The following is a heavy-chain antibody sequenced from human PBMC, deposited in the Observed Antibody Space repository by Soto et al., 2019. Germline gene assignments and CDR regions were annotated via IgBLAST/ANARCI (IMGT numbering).Heavy chain of an antibody. CDR3: ARDPTSSGYDLFYYYYYMDV. V-gene: IGHV1-18*01. J-gene: IGHJ6*03. D-gene: IGHD5-12*01. Sequence: QVQLVQSGAEVKKPGASVKVSCKASGYTFTSYGISWVRQAPGQGLEWMGWISAYNGNTNYAQKLQGRVTMTTDTSTSTANMELRRLRSDDTALYYGARDPTSSGYDLFYYYYYMDVWGKGTTVTVSS. CDR2: ISAYNGNT. CDR1: GYTFTSYG.